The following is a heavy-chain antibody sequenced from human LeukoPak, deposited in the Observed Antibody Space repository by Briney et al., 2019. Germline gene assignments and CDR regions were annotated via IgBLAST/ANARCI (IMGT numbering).Heavy chain of an antibody. CDR2: IKKGGGQ. CDR1: GFMFSRHW. V-gene: IGHV3-7*01. J-gene: IGHJ4*02. D-gene: IGHD4-17*01. Sequence: GGSLRLSCAASGFMFSRHWMGWVRQAPGKGLEWVATIKKGGGQYYVDSVKGRFIISRDNAKNSLDLQMNNLRAEDTAVYSCARGPDYGDRLDYFDYWGQGTLVTVSS. CDR3: ARGPDYGDRLDYFDY.